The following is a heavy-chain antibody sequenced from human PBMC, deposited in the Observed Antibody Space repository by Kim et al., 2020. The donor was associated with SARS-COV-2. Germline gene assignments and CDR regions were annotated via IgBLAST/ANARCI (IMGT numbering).Heavy chain of an antibody. CDR3: ARERPYYYDSSGSDY. D-gene: IGHD3-22*01. V-gene: IGHV3-53*01. Sequence: GGSLRLSCAASGFTVSSNYMSWVRQAPGKGLEWVSVIYSGGSTYYADSVKGRFTISRDNSKNTLYLQMNSLRAEDTAVYYCARERPYYYDSSGSDYWGQGTLVTVSS. CDR2: IYSGGST. J-gene: IGHJ4*02. CDR1: GFTVSSNY.